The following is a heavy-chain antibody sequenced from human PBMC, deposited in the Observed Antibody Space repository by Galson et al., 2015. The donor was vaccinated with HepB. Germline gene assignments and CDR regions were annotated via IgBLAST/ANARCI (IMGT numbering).Heavy chain of an antibody. CDR1: GFTFSNYG. J-gene: IGHJ4*02. Sequence: SLRLSCAASGFTFSNYGMHWVRQAPGKGLEWVAVIWYDGDPKYYADSVKGRFTVSRDTSKSTLYLQMNSLRVGDTAVYYCVGGPPRERDIWSRHYTRPDFWGQGTLVTVSS. V-gene: IGHV3-33*01. CDR3: VGGPPRERDIWSRHYTRPDF. CDR2: IWYDGDPK. D-gene: IGHD3-3*01.